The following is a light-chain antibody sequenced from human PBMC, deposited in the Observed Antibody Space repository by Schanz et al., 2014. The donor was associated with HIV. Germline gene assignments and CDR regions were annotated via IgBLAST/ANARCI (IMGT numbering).Light chain of an antibody. CDR2: DVS. CDR3: TTWDDSQIGHL. Sequence: QSVLTQPRSVSGSPGQSVTISCIGTSSDVGGYNYVSWYQQHPGKAPKLMIYDVSKRPSGVPDRFSGSKSGNTASLTISGLQAEDEADYYCTTWDDSQIGHLFGGGTKLTVL. J-gene: IGLJ2*01. CDR1: SSDVGGYNY. V-gene: IGLV2-11*01.